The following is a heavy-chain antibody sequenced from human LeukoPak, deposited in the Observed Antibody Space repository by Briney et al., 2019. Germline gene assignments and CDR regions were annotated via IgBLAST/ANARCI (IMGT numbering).Heavy chain of an antibody. D-gene: IGHD3-16*02. CDR2: IYYSGST. CDR3: ARDHLLGRLGELSLRGFDY. Sequence: PSETLSLTCTVSGGSISSSSYYWGWIRQPPGKGLEWIGSIYYSGSTYYNPSLKSRVTISVDTSKNQFSLKLSSVTAADTAVYYCARDHLLGRLGELSLRGFDYWGQGTLVTVSS. J-gene: IGHJ4*02. V-gene: IGHV4-39*07. CDR1: GGSISSSSYY.